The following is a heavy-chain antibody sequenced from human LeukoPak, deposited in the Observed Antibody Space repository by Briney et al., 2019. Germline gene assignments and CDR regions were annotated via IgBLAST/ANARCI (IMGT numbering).Heavy chain of an antibody. J-gene: IGHJ4*02. CDR2: IYPGDSDT. Sequence: ESLKISCKGSGYSFTSYWIGWVRQMPGKGLEWMGIIYPGDSDTRYSPSFQGQVTISADKSISTAYLQWSSLKASDTAMYYCARLGEYCTNGVCYAPDFDYWGQGTLVTVSS. V-gene: IGHV5-51*01. D-gene: IGHD2-8*01. CDR1: GYSFTSYW. CDR3: ARLGEYCTNGVCYAPDFDY.